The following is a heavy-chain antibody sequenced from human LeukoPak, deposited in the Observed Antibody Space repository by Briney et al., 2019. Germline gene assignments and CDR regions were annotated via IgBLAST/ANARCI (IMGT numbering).Heavy chain of an antibody. D-gene: IGHD2-2*01. CDR3: ARDQLPYTWFDA. V-gene: IGHV4-30-4*08. Sequence: SETLSLTCTVSGGSISSGDYYWSWIRQPPGKGLEWIGYIYYSGSTYYNPSLKSRATISVDTYKNQFSLKLSSVTAADTAVYYCARDQLPYTWFDAWSQATLVTVSS. J-gene: IGHJ5*02. CDR2: IYYSGST. CDR1: GGSISSGDYY.